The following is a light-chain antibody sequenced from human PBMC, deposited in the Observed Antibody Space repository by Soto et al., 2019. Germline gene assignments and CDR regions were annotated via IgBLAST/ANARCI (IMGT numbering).Light chain of an antibody. V-gene: IGLV1-40*01. CDR2: GNS. J-gene: IGLJ1*01. Sequence: QSVLTQPPSVSGAPGQRVTISCTGSNSNIGAGYDVHWYQQLPGTAPKLLIYGNSNRPSGVPDRFSGSKSGTSASLTITGLQAEDEADYYCQSYGDSLSAYLFGTGTKVTVL. CDR1: NSNIGAGYD. CDR3: QSYGDSLSAYL.